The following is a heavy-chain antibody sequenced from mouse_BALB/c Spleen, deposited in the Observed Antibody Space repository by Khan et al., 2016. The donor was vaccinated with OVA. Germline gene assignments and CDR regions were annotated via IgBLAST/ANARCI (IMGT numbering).Heavy chain of an antibody. CDR3: ARHNYGPFAY. J-gene: IGHJ3*01. CDR1: GFTFSTFA. Sequence: EVELVESGGDLVKPGGSLKLSCSASGFTFSTFAMSWVRQTPEKRLEWVATISSGGDYIYYVDSVMGRFTISRDNAKNTLYLQMSSLRSEDTARYYCARHNYGPFAYWGEGTLVTVSA. D-gene: IGHD1-1*01. V-gene: IGHV5-9-3*01. CDR2: ISSGGDYI.